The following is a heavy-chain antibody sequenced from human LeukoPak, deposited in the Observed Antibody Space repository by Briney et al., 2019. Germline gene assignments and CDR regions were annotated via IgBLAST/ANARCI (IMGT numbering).Heavy chain of an antibody. J-gene: IGHJ4*02. D-gene: IGHD3-10*01. CDR2: IYTSGST. CDR3: ARDQTYSGSGIYTYFDY. V-gene: IGHV4-4*07. Sequence: PSETLSLTCTVSGGSISSYYWSWIRQPPGKGLEWMGRIYTSGSTNYNPSLKSRVTMSVDTSMNHFSLRLSSVTAADTAVYYCARDQTYSGSGIYTYFDYWGQEILVTVSS. CDR1: GGSISSYY.